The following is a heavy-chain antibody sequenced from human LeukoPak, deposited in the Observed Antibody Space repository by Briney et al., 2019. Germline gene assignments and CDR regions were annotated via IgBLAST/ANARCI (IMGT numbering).Heavy chain of an antibody. CDR2: MNPNSGNT. D-gene: IGHD4-17*01. CDR1: GYTFTSYD. CDR3: ARARPDYGDYDY. V-gene: IGHV1-8*01. Sequence: GASVKVSCKASGYTFTSYDINWVRQATGQGLEWMGWMNPNSGNTGYAQKFQGRVTMTRNTSISTAYMELSSLRSEDTAVYYCARARPDYGDYDYWGQGTLVTVSS. J-gene: IGHJ4*02.